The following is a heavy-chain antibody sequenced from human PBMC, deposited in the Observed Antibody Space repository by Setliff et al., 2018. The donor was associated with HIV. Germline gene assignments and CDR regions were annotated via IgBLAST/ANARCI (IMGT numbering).Heavy chain of an antibody. Sequence: SETLSLTCAVYGGSFSDYYWSWIRQPPGKGLEWIGEINHSGSTSYNPSLKSRVTISVEASKRQWSLKLNSVTAADTAVYYCATTECRGADCPQMYDYWGQGILVTVSS. CDR2: INHSGST. CDR3: ATTECRGADCPQMYDY. D-gene: IGHD2-21*02. J-gene: IGHJ4*02. CDR1: GGSFSDYY. V-gene: IGHV4-34*01.